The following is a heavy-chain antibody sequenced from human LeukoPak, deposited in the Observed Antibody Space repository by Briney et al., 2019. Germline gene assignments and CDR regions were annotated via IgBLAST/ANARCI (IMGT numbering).Heavy chain of an antibody. Sequence: GGSLRLSCAASGFTFEDYTMHWVRLAPGKGLEWLSLITRDGLTAYYADSVKGRFTISRDTSKNSLYLQMNNLRTEDTALYYCANEKTLTFDYWGRGTQVTVSS. CDR1: GFTFEDYT. V-gene: IGHV3-43*01. CDR3: ANEKTLTFDY. CDR2: ITRDGLTA. J-gene: IGHJ4*02. D-gene: IGHD3-9*01.